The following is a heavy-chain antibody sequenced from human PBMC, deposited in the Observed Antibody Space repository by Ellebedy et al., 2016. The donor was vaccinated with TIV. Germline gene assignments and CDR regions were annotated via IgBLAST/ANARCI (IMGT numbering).Heavy chain of an antibody. CDR3: ARSEYSSGWPVRDAFDI. V-gene: IGHV4-59*08. CDR1: GGSISSYY. Sequence: SETLSLTCTVSGGSISSYYWSWIRQPPGKGLEWIGYIYYSGSTNYNPSLKSRVTISVDTSKNQFSLKLSSVTAADTAEYYCARSEYSSGWPVRDAFDIWGQGTMVTVSS. CDR2: IYYSGST. J-gene: IGHJ3*02. D-gene: IGHD6-19*01.